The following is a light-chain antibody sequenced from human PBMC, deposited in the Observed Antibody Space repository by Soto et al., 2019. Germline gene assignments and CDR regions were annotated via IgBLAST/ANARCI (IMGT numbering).Light chain of an antibody. V-gene: IGLV6-57*04. J-gene: IGLJ2*01. Sequence: NFMLTQPHSVSESPGKTVTISCTRSSGSIANNYVQWYQQRPGSAPTTVIYADNGRPSGVPDRFSGSIDRSSNSASLTISGLQAEDEADYYCSSYTSSSTVVFGGGTKLTVL. CDR3: SSYTSSSTVV. CDR2: ADN. CDR1: SGSIANNY.